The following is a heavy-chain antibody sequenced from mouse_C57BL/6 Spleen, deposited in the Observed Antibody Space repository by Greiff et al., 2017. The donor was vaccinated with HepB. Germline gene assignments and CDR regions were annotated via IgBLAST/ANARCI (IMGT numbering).Heavy chain of an antibody. V-gene: IGHV1-55*01. Sequence: VQLKQPGAELVKPGASVKMSCKASGYTFTSYWITWVKQRPGQGLEWIGDIYPGSGSTNYNEKFKSKATLTVDTSSSTAYMQLSSLASEDSSVDCCAIMGDGSSSFDYWGQGTTLTVSS. D-gene: IGHD1-1*01. J-gene: IGHJ2*01. CDR3: AIMGDGSSSFDY. CDR1: GYTFTSYW. CDR2: IYPGSGST.